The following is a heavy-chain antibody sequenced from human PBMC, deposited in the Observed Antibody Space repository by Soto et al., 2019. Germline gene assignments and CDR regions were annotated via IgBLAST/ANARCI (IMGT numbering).Heavy chain of an antibody. CDR2: IIPIFGTA. V-gene: IGHV1-69*01. CDR1: GGTFSSYA. J-gene: IGHJ3*02. D-gene: IGHD2-2*01. Sequence: QVQLVQSGAEVKKPGSSVKVSCKASGGTFSSYAISWVRQAPGQGLEWMGGIIPIFGTANYAQKFQGRVTITADESTSTAYMELSSLRSEDTAVYYCARTKSPQYCSSTSCYVHAFDIWGQGTMVTVSS. CDR3: ARTKSPQYCSSTSCYVHAFDI.